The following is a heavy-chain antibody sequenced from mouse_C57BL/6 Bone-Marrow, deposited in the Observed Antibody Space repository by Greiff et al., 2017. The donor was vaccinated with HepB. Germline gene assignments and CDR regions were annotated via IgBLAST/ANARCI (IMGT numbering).Heavy chain of an antibody. D-gene: IGHD1-2*01. CDR1: GFTFSDFY. J-gene: IGHJ4*01. V-gene: IGHV7-1*01. Sequence: DVKLVESGGGLVQSGRSLRLSCATSGFTFSDFYMEWVRQAPGKGLEWIAASRNKANDYTTEYSASVKGRFIVSRDTSKSILYLQMDALRAEDNAIYYCARDGYYGRMDYWGQGTSVTVSS. CDR2: SRNKANDYTT. CDR3: ARDGYYGRMDY.